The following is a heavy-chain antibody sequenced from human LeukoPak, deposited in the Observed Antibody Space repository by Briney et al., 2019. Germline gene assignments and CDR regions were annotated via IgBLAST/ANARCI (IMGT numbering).Heavy chain of an antibody. J-gene: IGHJ4*02. CDR2: MNSDGSIT. D-gene: IGHD3/OR15-3a*01. V-gene: IGHV3-74*01. Sequence: GGSLRLSCAASGFTFSIYWMHWVRQAPGQGLVWVSNMNSDGSITNYADSVKGRFTISRDNAKNTLYLQMNNLGVGDTGIYYCAKENESPDLWGQGTLVTVSS. CDR3: AKENESPDL. CDR1: GFTFSIYW.